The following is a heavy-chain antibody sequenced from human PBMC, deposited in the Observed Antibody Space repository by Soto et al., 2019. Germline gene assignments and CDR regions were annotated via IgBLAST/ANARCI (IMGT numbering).Heavy chain of an antibody. CDR2: VNHSGST. CDR1: GGSFSG. D-gene: IGHD3-3*01. V-gene: IGHV4-34*01. J-gene: IGHJ4*02. CDR3: ARVPADYDFWSGYSTPGYYFDY. Sequence: SETLSLTCALYGGSFSGSWIRQPPGKGLEWIGEVNHSGSTNYNPSLKSRVIISIDTSKNQFSLKLSSVTAADTAVYYCARVPADYDFWSGYSTPGYYFDYWAQGTLVTVSS.